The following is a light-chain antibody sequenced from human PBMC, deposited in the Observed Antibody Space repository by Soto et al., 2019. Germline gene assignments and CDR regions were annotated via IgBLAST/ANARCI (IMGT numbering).Light chain of an antibody. CDR3: QQYGSSPIT. CDR1: QSIGLA. Sequence: EIVLTQSPATLSLSPGERATLSCRASQSIGLAIACYQHKPGQAPRLLIYGASNRATGIPDRFSGSGSGTDFTLTISRLEPEDFAVYYCQQYGSSPITFGQGTRLEIK. J-gene: IGKJ5*01. CDR2: GAS. V-gene: IGKV3-20*01.